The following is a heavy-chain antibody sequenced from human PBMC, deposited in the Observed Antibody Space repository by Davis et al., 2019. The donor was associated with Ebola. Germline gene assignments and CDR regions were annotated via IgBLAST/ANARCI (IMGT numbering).Heavy chain of an antibody. CDR3: ARDLAARAYHWFDP. V-gene: IGHV3-66*01. Sequence: SAASGFTFSNAWMSWVRQAPGKGLEWVSVIYRDGRTYYADSVKGRFTISTDRTKNTLYLQMNRLTVEDTAVYYCARDLAARAYHWFDPWGQGTLVTVSS. J-gene: IGHJ5*02. CDR1: GFTFSNAW. CDR2: IYRDGRT. D-gene: IGHD6-6*01.